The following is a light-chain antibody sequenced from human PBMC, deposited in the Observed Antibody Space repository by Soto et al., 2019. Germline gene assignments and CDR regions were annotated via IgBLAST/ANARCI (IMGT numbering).Light chain of an antibody. J-gene: IGKJ2*01. CDR1: QSISNW. Sequence: DIPMTQSPSTLSASVGDRVTITCRASQSISNWLAWYQQRPGEAPKLLMYDASTLGNWVPSRFSGSGSGTEFTLTISGLRPDDFATYYCQQYNTYSYTFGQGTKLEIK. V-gene: IGKV1-5*01. CDR3: QQYNTYSYT. CDR2: DAS.